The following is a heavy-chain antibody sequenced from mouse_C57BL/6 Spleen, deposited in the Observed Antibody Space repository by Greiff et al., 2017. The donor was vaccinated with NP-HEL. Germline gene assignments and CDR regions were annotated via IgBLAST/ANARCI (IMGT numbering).Heavy chain of an antibody. CDR1: GYTFTSYW. Sequence: VQLQQPGAELVRPGSSVKLSCKASGYTFTSYWMHWVKQRPIQGLEWIGNIDPSDSETHYNQKFKDKATLTVDKSSSTAYMQLSSLTSEDSAVYYCARLGDYDGGAYWGQGTLVTVSA. V-gene: IGHV1-52*01. J-gene: IGHJ3*01. CDR2: IDPSDSET. D-gene: IGHD2-4*01. CDR3: ARLGDYDGGAY.